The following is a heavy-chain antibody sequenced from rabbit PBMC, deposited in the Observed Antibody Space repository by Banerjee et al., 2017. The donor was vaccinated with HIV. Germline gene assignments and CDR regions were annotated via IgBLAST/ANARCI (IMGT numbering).Heavy chain of an antibody. D-gene: IGHD6-1*01. CDR2: IFTDSGTT. J-gene: IGHJ4*01. Sequence: QEQLVESGGGLVQPEGSLTLTCKASGFSFSSGYDMCWVRQAPGKGLEWIGVIFTDSGTTHYATWAKGRFTISKTSSTTVTLQMTSLTAADTATYFCARAPYSHYGSFNLWGQGTLVTVS. V-gene: IGHV1S45*01. CDR3: ARAPYSHYGSFNL. CDR1: GFSFSSGYD.